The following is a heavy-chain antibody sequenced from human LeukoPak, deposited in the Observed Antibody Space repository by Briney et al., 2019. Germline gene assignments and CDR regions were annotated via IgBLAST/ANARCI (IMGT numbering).Heavy chain of an antibody. V-gene: IGHV1-2*02. J-gene: IGHJ6*02. CDR3: ARDLGDSSGYRSYYYGMDV. CDR2: INPNSGGT. D-gene: IGHD3-22*01. CDR1: GYTFTGYY. Sequence: GASVKVSCKASGYTFTGYYMHWVRQAPGQGLEWMGWINPNSGGTNYAKKFQGRVTMTRDTSISTAYMDLSRLRSDDTAVYYCARDLGDSSGYRSYYYGMDVWGQGTTVTVSS.